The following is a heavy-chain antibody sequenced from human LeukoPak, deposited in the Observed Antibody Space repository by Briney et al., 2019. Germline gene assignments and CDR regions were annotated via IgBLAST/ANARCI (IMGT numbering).Heavy chain of an antibody. J-gene: IGHJ6*02. V-gene: IGHV4-59*01. CDR2: IYYSGST. CDR1: GGSISSYY. CDR3: ARTASRRYYCYYGMDV. Sequence: PSETLSLTCTVSGGSISSYYWSWIRQPPGKGLEWIGYIYYSGSTNYNPSLKSRVTISVDTSKNQFSLKLSSVTAADTAVYYCARTASRRYYCYYGMDVWGQGTTVTVSS. D-gene: IGHD2-21*02.